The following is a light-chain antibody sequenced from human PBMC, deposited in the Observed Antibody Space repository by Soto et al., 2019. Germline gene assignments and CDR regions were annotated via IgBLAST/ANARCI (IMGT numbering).Light chain of an antibody. J-gene: IGLJ1*01. CDR1: SSDVGGYNY. CDR3: SSYAGNNNFV. V-gene: IGLV2-14*01. Sequence: QSVLTQPASVSGSPGQSITISCTGTSSDVGGYNYVSWYQHHPGKAPKFMIYEVSNRPSGVSNRFSGSKSGNTASLTISGLQAEDEATYYCSSYAGNNNFVFGSGTKLTVL. CDR2: EVS.